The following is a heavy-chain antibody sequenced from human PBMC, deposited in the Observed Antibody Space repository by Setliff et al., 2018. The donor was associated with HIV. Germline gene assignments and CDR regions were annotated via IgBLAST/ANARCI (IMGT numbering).Heavy chain of an antibody. CDR2: IYHSGNT. CDR3: ARRRGQKATGWYYFDF. CDR1: GGPITSNTYF. J-gene: IGHJ4*02. V-gene: IGHV4-39*01. D-gene: IGHD6-19*01. Sequence: SETLSLTCSVSGGPITSNTYFWDWFRQASGKGLEWLGSIYHSGNTYYNPSLKSRVSISVDTSKRQFSLKLTSVTAGDSALYSWARRRGQKATGWYYFDFWGQGALVTVSS.